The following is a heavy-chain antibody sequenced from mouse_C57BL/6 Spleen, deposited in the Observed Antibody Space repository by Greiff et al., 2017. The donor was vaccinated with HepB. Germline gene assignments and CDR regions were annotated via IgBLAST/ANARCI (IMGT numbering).Heavy chain of an antibody. CDR2: IYPRSGNT. CDR1: GYTFTSYG. J-gene: IGHJ1*03. D-gene: IGHD4-1*01. V-gene: IGHV1-81*01. Sequence: QVQLQQSGAELARPGASVKLSCKASGYTFTSYGISWVKQRTGQGLEWIGEIYPRSGNTYYNEKFKGKATLTADKSSSTAYMELRSLTSEDSAVYFCARELGQNFDVWGTGTTVTVSS. CDR3: ARELGQNFDV.